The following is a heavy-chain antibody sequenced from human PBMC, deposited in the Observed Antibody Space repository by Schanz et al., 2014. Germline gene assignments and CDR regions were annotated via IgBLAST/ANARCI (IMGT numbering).Heavy chain of an antibody. D-gene: IGHD6-19*01. V-gene: IGHV3-23*01. J-gene: IGHJ4*02. Sequence: EVHLLESGGGLVQPGGSLRLSCAASGFTFSSYAMNWVRQAPGKGLEWVSLISDSGDTAYYADSVKGRFTISRDNFKGALYLQMSSLRAEDTAVYYCAASSGWHPSTDYWGQGTLVTVSS. CDR2: ISDSGDTA. CDR1: GFTFSSYA. CDR3: AASSGWHPSTDY.